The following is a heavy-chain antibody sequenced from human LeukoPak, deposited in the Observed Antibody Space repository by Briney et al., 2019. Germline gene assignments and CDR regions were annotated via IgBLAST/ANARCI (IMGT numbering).Heavy chain of an antibody. J-gene: IGHJ4*02. CDR1: GFTVSSNY. CDR2: IYSGGST. D-gene: IGHD2-21*02. Sequence: GGSLRLSCAASGFTVSSNYMSWVRQAPGKGLEWVSVIYSGGSTYYADSVKGRFTISRDNAKNSLYLQMNSLRAEDTAVYYCARDGPVYCGGDCYRDYWGQGTLVTVSS. CDR3: ARDGPVYCGGDCYRDY. V-gene: IGHV3-53*01.